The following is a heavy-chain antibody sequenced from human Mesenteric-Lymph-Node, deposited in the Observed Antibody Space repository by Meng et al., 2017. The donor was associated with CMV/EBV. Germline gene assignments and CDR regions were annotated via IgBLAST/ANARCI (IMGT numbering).Heavy chain of an antibody. V-gene: IGHV3-30-3*01. Sequence: GESLKIPCAASGFTFNSYAMHWVRQAPGRGLEWVTVISYDGSSHYFSDSVKGRFTISRDNSRNILYLQMSSLRLEDTALYYCARGALFGFGESWVFDHWGQGTLVTVSS. CDR3: ARGALFGFGESWVFDH. D-gene: IGHD3-10*01. CDR1: GFTFNSYA. J-gene: IGHJ4*02. CDR2: ISYDGSSH.